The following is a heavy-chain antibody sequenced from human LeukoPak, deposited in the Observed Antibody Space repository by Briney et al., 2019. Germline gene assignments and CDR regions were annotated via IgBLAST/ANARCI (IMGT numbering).Heavy chain of an antibody. CDR1: GYTLTELS. CDR2: FDPEDGET. V-gene: IGHV1-24*01. CDR3: ATGGGYDYVWGSYRYSLDY. Sequence: ASVKVSCKVSGYTLTELSMHWVRQAPGEGLEWMGGFDPEDGETIYAQKFQGRVTMTEDTSTDTAYMELSSLRSEDTAVYYCATGGGYDYVWGSYRYSLDYWGQGTLVTVSS. D-gene: IGHD3-16*02. J-gene: IGHJ4*02.